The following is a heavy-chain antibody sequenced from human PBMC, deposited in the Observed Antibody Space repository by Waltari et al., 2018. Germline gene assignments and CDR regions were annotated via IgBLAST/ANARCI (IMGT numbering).Heavy chain of an antibody. J-gene: IGHJ4*02. D-gene: IGHD1-26*01. CDR1: GLTFSSYW. CDR3: ARGPVSGSGSYYVGDY. V-gene: IGHV3-74*01. CDR2: ISTDGSGA. Sequence: EVQLVESGGGLVQPGGSLRLACAASGLTFSSYWMHWVRQVPGKGLVWVSRISTDGSGANYADSVQGRFTSSRDNAKNILYLQMNSLRAEDTAVYYCARGPVSGSGSYYVGDYLGQGTLVTVSS.